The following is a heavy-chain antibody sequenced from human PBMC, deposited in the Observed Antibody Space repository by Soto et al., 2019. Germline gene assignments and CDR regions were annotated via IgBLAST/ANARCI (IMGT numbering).Heavy chain of an antibody. Sequence: ASVKVCCKVSGYTLTELSMHWVRQAPGKGLEWMGGFDPEDGETIYAQKFQGRVTMTEDTSTDTAYMELSSLRSEDTAVYYCATSSNYDYVWGSYPDYYYYYGMDVWGQGTTVTVSS. CDR2: FDPEDGET. CDR3: ATSSNYDYVWGSYPDYYYYYGMDV. CDR1: GYTLTELS. V-gene: IGHV1-24*01. D-gene: IGHD3-16*02. J-gene: IGHJ6*02.